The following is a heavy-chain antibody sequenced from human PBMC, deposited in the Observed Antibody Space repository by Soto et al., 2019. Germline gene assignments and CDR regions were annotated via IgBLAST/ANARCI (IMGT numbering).Heavy chain of an antibody. J-gene: IGHJ3*02. V-gene: IGHV3-74*01. D-gene: IGHD2-2*01. CDR2: INSAGINT. Sequence: VQLVESGGGLVQPGGSLRLSCTASGFTFSSYWMHWVRQAPGKGLVWVSRINSAGINTSHADSVKGRFTISRDNAKSTLYLQMNSLRAEDTAVYYCARAQYLADDVFDIWGRGTVVTVSS. CDR3: ARAQYLADDVFDI. CDR1: GFTFSSYW.